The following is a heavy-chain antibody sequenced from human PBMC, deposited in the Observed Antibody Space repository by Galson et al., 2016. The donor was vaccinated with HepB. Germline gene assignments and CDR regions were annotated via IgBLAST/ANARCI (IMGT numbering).Heavy chain of an antibody. V-gene: IGHV3-21*01. Sequence: SLRLSCAASGFTFSNCTMIWVRQAPGKGLEWLSCISRNSHFMYYANSVKGRFTISRDNAKNSLYLQMNSLRAEDTAVYYCANDWMAAAGDAFDVWGQGTVVTVS. CDR3: ANDWMAAAGDAFDV. CDR2: ISRNSHFM. J-gene: IGHJ3*01. D-gene: IGHD6-13*01. CDR1: GFTFSNCT.